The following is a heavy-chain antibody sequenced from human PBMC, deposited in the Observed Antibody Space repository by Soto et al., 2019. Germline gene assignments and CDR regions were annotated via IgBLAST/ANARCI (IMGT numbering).Heavy chain of an antibody. V-gene: IGHV1-18*01. J-gene: IGHJ3*02. CDR2: ISAYNGNT. Sequence: ASVKVSCKASGYTFTSYGISWVRQAPGQGLEWMGWISAYNGNTNYAQKLQGRVTMTTDTSTSTAYMELRSLRSDDTAVYYCARDLNICSGGSCYPDAFDIWGQGTMVTVSS. CDR3: ARDLNICSGGSCYPDAFDI. D-gene: IGHD2-15*01. CDR1: GYTFTSYG.